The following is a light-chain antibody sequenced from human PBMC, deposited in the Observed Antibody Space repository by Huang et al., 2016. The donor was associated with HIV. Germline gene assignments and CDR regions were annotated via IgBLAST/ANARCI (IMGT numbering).Light chain of an antibody. Sequence: EIVMTQSPATLSVSPGESATLSSRASQSVSSNLGLYQQKPGQAPRLLIYSASTRATGIPARCSGSWSGTEFTLTISSLQSEDFAVYHCQQYNSWPGTFGQGTKVEIK. CDR1: QSVSSN. V-gene: IGKV3-15*01. CDR3: QQYNSWPGT. CDR2: SAS. J-gene: IGKJ1*01.